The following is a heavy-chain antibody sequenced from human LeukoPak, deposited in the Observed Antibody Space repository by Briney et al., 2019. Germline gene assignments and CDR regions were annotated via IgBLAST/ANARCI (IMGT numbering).Heavy chain of an antibody. CDR3: ARSPSGFTYGRNWFDP. CDR2: IYPDDSDT. V-gene: IGHV5-51*01. J-gene: IGHJ5*02. D-gene: IGHD5-18*01. CDR1: GYSFTNYW. Sequence: LGESLKISCKGSGYSFTNYWIGWVRQMPGNGLEWMGIIYPDDSDTRYSPSFQGQVTISADKSISTAYLQLSTLKTSDTAMYYCARSPSGFTYGRNWFDPWGQGTLVTVSS.